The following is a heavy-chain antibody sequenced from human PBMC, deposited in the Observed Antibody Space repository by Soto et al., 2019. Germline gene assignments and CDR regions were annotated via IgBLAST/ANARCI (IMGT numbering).Heavy chain of an antibody. J-gene: IGHJ6*02. CDR2: ISSSGGTT. CDR3: ANRDTSMITRYYYGMDV. CDR1: GFRFSSYD. V-gene: IGHV3-23*01. D-gene: IGHD5-18*01. Sequence: PVGSLRLSCAASGFRFSSYDMSWVRQAPGKGLEWVSAISSSGGTTYYADSVRGRFTVSRDNSKNTLYLLMNSLRAEDTAVYFCANRDTSMITRYYYGMDVWGQGTTVTVSS.